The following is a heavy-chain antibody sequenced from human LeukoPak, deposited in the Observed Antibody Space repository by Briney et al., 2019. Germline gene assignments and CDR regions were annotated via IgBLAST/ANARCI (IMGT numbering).Heavy chain of an antibody. J-gene: IGHJ4*02. CDR3: ARWATYYDYVWGSYRSVYFDY. Sequence: ESSETLSLTCTVSGGSISSSSYYWGWIRQPPGKGLEWIGSIYYSGSTYYNPSLKSRVTISVDTSKNQFSLKLSSVTAADTAVYYCARWATYYDYVWGSYRSVYFDYWGQGTLVTVSS. CDR1: GGSISSSSYY. V-gene: IGHV4-39*01. CDR2: IYYSGST. D-gene: IGHD3-16*02.